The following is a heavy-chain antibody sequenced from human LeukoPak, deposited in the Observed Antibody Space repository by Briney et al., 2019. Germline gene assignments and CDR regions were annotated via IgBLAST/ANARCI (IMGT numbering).Heavy chain of an antibody. CDR2: IKEDGSDK. Sequence: GGSLRLSCAASGFTFSSYWMNWVRQTPGKGLEWVANIKEDGSDKYYVDSVKGRFTISRDNAKNSLYLQMNSLRAEDTAVYYCARRVEEWQLDYWGQGTLVTVSS. V-gene: IGHV3-7*01. J-gene: IGHJ4*02. CDR1: GFTFSSYW. CDR3: ARRVEEWQLDY. D-gene: IGHD3-3*01.